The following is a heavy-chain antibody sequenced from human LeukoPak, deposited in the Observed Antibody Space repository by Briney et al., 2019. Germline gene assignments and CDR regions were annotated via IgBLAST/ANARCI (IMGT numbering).Heavy chain of an antibody. CDR2: IRYDGSNK. Sequence: GGSLRLSYAASGFTFSSYGMHWVRQAPGKGLEWVAFIRYDGSNKYYADSVKGRFTISRDNSKNTLYLQMNSLRAEDTAVYYCAKGGRNYDRSGYYWVDYWGQGTLVTVSS. CDR1: GFTFSSYG. V-gene: IGHV3-30*02. J-gene: IGHJ4*02. CDR3: AKGGRNYDRSGYYWVDY. D-gene: IGHD3-22*01.